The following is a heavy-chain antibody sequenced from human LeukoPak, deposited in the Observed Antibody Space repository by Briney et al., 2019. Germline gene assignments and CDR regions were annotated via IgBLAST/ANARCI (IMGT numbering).Heavy chain of an antibody. CDR2: INPNSGGT. V-gene: IGHV1-2*02. D-gene: IGHD1-26*01. Sequence: ASVTVSFKSSVYTFTSYYIHWVRQAPGQGLEWMGRINPNSGGTNYAQKFQGRVTMTRDTSISTAYMELSRLRSDDTAVYFCARPWEITMSERSYNWFDPWGQGTLVTVSS. CDR3: ARPWEITMSERSYNWFDP. CDR1: VYTFTSYY. J-gene: IGHJ5*02.